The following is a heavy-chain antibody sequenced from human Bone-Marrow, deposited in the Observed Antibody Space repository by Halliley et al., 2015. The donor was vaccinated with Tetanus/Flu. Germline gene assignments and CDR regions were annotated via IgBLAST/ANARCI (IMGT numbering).Heavy chain of an antibody. J-gene: IGHJ6*02. CDR3: ARDKRRVGYKSDGMNV. Sequence: SLRLSCAASGFTFRSYGMHWVRQAPGKGLEWVAVIWSDGSDKYYADSVKGRFTISRDNSKNTLYLQMNSLRTEDTAVYFCARDKRRVGYKSDGMNVWGQGTTVPVSS. CDR2: IWSDGSDK. V-gene: IGHV3-33*01. CDR1: GFTFRSYG. D-gene: IGHD5-18*01.